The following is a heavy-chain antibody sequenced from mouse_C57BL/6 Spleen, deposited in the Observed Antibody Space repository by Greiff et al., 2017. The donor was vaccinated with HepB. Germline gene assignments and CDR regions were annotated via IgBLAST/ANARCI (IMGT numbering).Heavy chain of an antibody. CDR2: IYPGSGST. CDR3: ARREATTVVAYYYAMDY. CDR1: GYTFTSYW. J-gene: IGHJ4*01. D-gene: IGHD1-1*01. V-gene: IGHV1-55*01. Sequence: QVQLQQPGAELVKPGASVKMSCKASGYTFTSYWITWVKQRPGQGLEWIGDIYPGSGSTNYNEKFKSKATLTVDTSSSTAYMQLSSLTSADSAVYYCARREATTVVAYYYAMDYWGQGTSVTVSS.